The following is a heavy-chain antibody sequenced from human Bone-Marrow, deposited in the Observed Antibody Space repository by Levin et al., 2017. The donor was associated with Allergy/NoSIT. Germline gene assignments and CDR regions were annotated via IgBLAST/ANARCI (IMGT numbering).Heavy chain of an antibody. CDR3: ARAGTVGATPRVGWFDP. D-gene: IGHD1-26*01. Sequence: SSETLSLTCTVSGGSISSSSYYWGWIRQPPGKGLECIGSIYYSGSTYYNPSLKSRVTISVDTSKNQFSLKLSSVTAADTAVYYCARAGTVGATPRVGWFDPWGQGTLVTVSS. V-gene: IGHV4-39*07. CDR1: GGSISSSSYY. J-gene: IGHJ5*02. CDR2: IYYSGST.